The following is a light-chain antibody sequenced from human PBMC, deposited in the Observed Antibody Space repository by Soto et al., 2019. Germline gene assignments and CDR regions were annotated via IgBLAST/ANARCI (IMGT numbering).Light chain of an antibody. CDR2: KAS. CDR1: QSISSC. CDR3: QQYTRDSPWT. Sequence: DNPMTQSPSTLSASVGDRDTIPCRASQSISSCLAWYQQKPGKAPKLLIYKASSLESGVPSRFSGCGSGTEFTLTISSLQHDDFAAHYCQQYTRDSPWTFGQGTKVDIK. V-gene: IGKV1-5*03. J-gene: IGKJ1*01.